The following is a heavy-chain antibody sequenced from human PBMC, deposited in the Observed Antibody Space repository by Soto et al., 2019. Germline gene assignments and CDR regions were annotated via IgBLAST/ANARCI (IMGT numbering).Heavy chain of an antibody. V-gene: IGHV1-46*01. Sequence: QVQLVQSGAEVKKPGASVKVSCKASGYTFTSYYMHWVRQAPGQGLEWMGIINPSGGSTSYAQKCQGRVIMTRDTSTSTVYMELSSLRSEDTAVYYCARVSEMGVVPAATDHYFDYWGQGTLVTVSS. J-gene: IGHJ4*02. CDR1: GYTFTSYY. D-gene: IGHD2-2*01. CDR2: INPSGGST. CDR3: ARVSEMGVVPAATDHYFDY.